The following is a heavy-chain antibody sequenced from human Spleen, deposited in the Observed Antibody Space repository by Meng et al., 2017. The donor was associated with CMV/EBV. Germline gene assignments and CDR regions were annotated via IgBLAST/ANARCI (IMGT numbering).Heavy chain of an antibody. Sequence: WRGVGQPGGRGLEWIGEIFNRGRTHYSQSLKSRVTRSIDKSENQFSLKMNSVTAADTDVYYCARGPTLRGQYYDYRTPGAWFDPWGQGTLVTVSS. D-gene: IGHD3-3*01. CDR2: IFNRGRT. CDR3: ARGPTLRGQYYDYRTPGAWFDP. J-gene: IGHJ5*02. V-gene: IGHV4-4*02.